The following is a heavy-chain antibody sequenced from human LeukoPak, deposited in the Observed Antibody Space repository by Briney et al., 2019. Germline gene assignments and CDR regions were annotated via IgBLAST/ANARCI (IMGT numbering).Heavy chain of an antibody. V-gene: IGHV3-23*01. CDR2: ISGSGGST. D-gene: IGHD6-6*01. Sequence: SGGSLRLSCAASGFTFSSYAMSWVRQAPGKGLEWVSAISGSGGSTYYADSVKGRFTISRDNSKNTLYLLMNSLRAEDTAVYYCAKAGWYSSSCYVDYWGQGTLVTVSS. CDR3: AKAGWYSSSCYVDY. CDR1: GFTFSSYA. J-gene: IGHJ4*02.